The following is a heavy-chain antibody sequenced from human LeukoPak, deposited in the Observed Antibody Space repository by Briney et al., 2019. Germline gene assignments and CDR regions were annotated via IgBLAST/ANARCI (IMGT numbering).Heavy chain of an antibody. CDR1: GFTFSSYA. V-gene: IGHV3-23*01. Sequence: GGSLRLSCAASGFTFSSYAMSWVRQAPGKGLEWVSAISGSGGSTYYADSVKGRFTISRDNSKNTLYLQMNSLRAEDTAVYYRAKDDGSSGYYPSDYWGQGTLVTVSS. CDR3: AKDDGSSGYYPSDY. D-gene: IGHD3-22*01. CDR2: ISGSGGST. J-gene: IGHJ4*02.